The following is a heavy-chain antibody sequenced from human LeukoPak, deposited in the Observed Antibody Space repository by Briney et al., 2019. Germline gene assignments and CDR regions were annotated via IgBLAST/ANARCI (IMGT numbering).Heavy chain of an antibody. D-gene: IGHD5-12*01. J-gene: IGHJ4*02. V-gene: IGHV1-69*10. CDR2: IIPILGIA. CDR1: GYTFTGYY. Sequence: SVKVSCKASGYTFTGYYMHWVRQAPGQGLEWMGWIIPILGIANYAQKFQGRVTITADKSTSTAYMELSSLRSEDTAVYYCARDITQNKIVATARDYWGQGTLVTVSS. CDR3: ARDITQNKIVATARDY.